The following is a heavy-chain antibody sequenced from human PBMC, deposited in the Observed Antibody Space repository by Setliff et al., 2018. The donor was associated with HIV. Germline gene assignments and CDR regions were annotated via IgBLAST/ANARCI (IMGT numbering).Heavy chain of an antibody. Sequence: KPSETLSLTCTVSGGSISSDDHYWTWIRQHPGKGLEWIGYIYYTGATYYNPSLESRVTISLDTSENQFSLKVSSVTAADTAVFYCARGSCSNGVCYYDYWGQGTLVTVSS. CDR3: ARGSCSNGVCYYDY. CDR2: IYYTGAT. CDR1: GGSISSDDHY. D-gene: IGHD2-8*01. J-gene: IGHJ4*02. V-gene: IGHV4-31*03.